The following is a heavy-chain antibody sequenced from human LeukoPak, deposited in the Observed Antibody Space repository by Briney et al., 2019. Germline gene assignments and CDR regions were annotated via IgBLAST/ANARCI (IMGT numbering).Heavy chain of an antibody. CDR3: AKDGDGNRSLYAFDT. CDR1: RFTFSSYG. J-gene: IGHJ3*02. V-gene: IGHV3-30*02. D-gene: IGHD3-10*01. CDR2: IRYDGSLK. Sequence: GGSLRLSCAASRFTFSSYGMHWVRQAPGKGLEWVAFIRYDGSLKYYADSVKGRFTISRDNSKNTLYLQMNSLRPEDTAVYYCAKDGDGNRSLYAFDTWGQGTMVTVSS.